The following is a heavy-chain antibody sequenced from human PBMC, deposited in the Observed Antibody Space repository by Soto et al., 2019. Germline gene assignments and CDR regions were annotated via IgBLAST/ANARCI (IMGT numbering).Heavy chain of an antibody. V-gene: IGHV3-21*01. CDR2: ISKSDYT. CDR3: AREDRIIIAAVSDF. Sequence: GGSLRLSCTVSGFAFNNYGINWVRQAPGKGLEWVSSISKSDYTYYSESVTGRFTISRDNAKNSVSLQMNALKVEDTAVYCCAREDRIIIAAVSDFWGQGTLVTVSS. J-gene: IGHJ4*02. D-gene: IGHD6-6*01. CDR1: GFAFNNYG.